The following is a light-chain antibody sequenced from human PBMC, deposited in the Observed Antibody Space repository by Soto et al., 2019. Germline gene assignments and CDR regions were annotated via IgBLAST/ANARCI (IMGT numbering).Light chain of an antibody. CDR2: EGS. Sequence: QSALTQPASGSRSPGQSITISCTGTSSDVGSYNLVSWYQQHPGKAPKLMIYEGSKRPSGVSNRFSGSKSGNTASLTISGLQADDEADYYCCSYAGSSSPWVFGGGTKVTVL. J-gene: IGLJ3*02. V-gene: IGLV2-23*01. CDR1: SSDVGSYNL. CDR3: CSYAGSSSPWV.